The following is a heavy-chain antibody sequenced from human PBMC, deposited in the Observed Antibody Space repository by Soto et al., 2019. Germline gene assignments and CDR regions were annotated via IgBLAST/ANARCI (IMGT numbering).Heavy chain of an antibody. CDR2: ISAYNGNT. V-gene: IGHV1-18*01. J-gene: IGHJ6*02. Sequence: ASVKVSCTASGYTFTSYGISWVRQAPGQGLEWMGWISAYNGNTNYAQKLQGRVTMTTDTSTSTAYMELRSLRSDDTAVYYCARVYKYYYDSSGYYPPNGMDVWGQGTTVTVSS. CDR1: GYTFTSYG. D-gene: IGHD3-22*01. CDR3: ARVYKYYYDSSGYYPPNGMDV.